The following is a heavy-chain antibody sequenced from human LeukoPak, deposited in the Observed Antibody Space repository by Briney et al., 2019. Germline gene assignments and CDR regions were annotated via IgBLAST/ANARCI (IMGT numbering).Heavy chain of an antibody. J-gene: IGHJ4*02. CDR2: ISPGGGPT. CDR3: AKDGAWLRFDD. CDR1: GFTFSSYS. Sequence: GGSLRLSCAASGFTFSSYSMNWVRQAPGKGLEWVSGISPGGGPTYYADSVKGRFTISRDNSKNTLYLQMKNLRAEDTAVYYCAKDGAWLRFDDWGQGILVTVSS. V-gene: IGHV3-23*01. D-gene: IGHD5-12*01.